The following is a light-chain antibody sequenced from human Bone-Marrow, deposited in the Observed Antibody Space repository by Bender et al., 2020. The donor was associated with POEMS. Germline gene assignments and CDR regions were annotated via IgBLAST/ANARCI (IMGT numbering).Light chain of an antibody. CDR2: INN. CDR1: RSNIGNNI. J-gene: IGLJ3*02. CDR3: AAWEDSLNGWV. V-gene: IGLV1-44*01. Sequence: QSVLTQPPSVSGTPGQRVTISCSGGRSNIGNNIVNWYQQLPGTAPKLLIYINNQRPSGVPDRFSGSKSGTSASLAISGLQSEDEADYYCAAWEDSLNGWVFGGGTKLTVL.